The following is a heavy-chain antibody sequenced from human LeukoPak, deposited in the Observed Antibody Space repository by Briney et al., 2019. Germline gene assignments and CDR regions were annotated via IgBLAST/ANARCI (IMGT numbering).Heavy chain of an antibody. CDR1: GVSISSGGYS. CDR3: ARGIQHFDS. V-gene: IGHV4-30-2*01. Sequence: SETLSLTCAVSGVSISSGGYSWSWIRQPPGKGLEWIGYIYRSVSTYYNPSLKSRVTISVDRSKNQFSLKLSSVTAADTAAYYCARGIQHFDSWGQGTLVTVSS. J-gene: IGHJ4*02. CDR2: IYRSVST.